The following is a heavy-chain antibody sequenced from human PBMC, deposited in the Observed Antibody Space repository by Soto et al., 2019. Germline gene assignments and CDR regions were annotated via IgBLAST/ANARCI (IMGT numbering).Heavy chain of an antibody. Sequence: PGGSLRLSCAASGFTFSSYGMHRVRQAPGKGLEWVAVIWYDGSNKYYADSVKGRFTISRDNSKNTLYLQMNSLRAEDTAVYYCARETEKGGSSYPYYYYYGMDVWGQGTTVTVSS. J-gene: IGHJ6*02. CDR3: ARETEKGGSSYPYYYYYGMDV. D-gene: IGHD2-15*01. V-gene: IGHV3-33*01. CDR2: IWYDGSNK. CDR1: GFTFSSYG.